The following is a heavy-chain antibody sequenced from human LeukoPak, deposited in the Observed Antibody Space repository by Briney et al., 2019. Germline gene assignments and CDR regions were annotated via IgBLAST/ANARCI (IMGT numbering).Heavy chain of an antibody. CDR1: GFTFSSYA. J-gene: IGHJ4*02. CDR2: ISSSSSYI. CDR3: ARVGGVGASYYFDY. D-gene: IGHD1-26*01. Sequence: GGSLRLSCAASGFTFSSYAMSWVRQAPGKGLEWVSSISSSSSYIYYADSVKGRFTISRDNAKNSLYLQMNSLRAEDTAVYYCARVGGVGASYYFDYWGQGTLVTVSS. V-gene: IGHV3-21*01.